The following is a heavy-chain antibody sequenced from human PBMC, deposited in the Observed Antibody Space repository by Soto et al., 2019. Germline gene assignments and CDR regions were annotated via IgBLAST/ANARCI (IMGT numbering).Heavy chain of an antibody. V-gene: IGHV4-31*03. CDR1: GGSISSGGYY. D-gene: IGHD3-22*01. CDR2: IYYSGST. CDR3: ARTPNYDSSVRHSWFDP. Sequence: QVQLQESGPGLVKPSQTLSLTCTVSGGSISSGGYYWSWIRQHPGKGREWIGYIYYSGSTYYNPSLRSRVTIAVDPSKHQCSLKLSSVTAADTAVYYCARTPNYDSSVRHSWFDPWGQGTLVTVSS. J-gene: IGHJ5*02.